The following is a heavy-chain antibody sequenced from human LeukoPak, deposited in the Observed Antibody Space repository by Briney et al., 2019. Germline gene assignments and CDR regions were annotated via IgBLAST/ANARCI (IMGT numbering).Heavy chain of an antibody. CDR1: GGSISSYSYY. V-gene: IGHV4-39*01. J-gene: IGHJ4*02. CDR3: ARRRYSGSYPVWTFDY. Sequence: SQTLSLTCTVSGGSISSYSYYWGWIRRPPGKGLEWIGTIYYSGSTYYNPSLKSRVTISVDTSKNQFSLKLNSVTAADTAVYYCARRRYSGSYPVWTFDYWGQGTLVTVSS. D-gene: IGHD1-26*01. CDR2: IYYSGST.